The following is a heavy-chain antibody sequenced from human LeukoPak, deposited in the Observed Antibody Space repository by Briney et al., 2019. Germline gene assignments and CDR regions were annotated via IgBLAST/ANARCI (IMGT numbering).Heavy chain of an antibody. V-gene: IGHV3-23*01. CDR3: AKDGSAAYDEFDY. D-gene: IGHD3-10*01. J-gene: IGHJ4*02. CDR1: GFTFSTYA. Sequence: GGSLRLSCAAPGFTFSTYAMSWVRQAPGKGLEWVSAILGSGSYTYYADSVKGRFTVYRDNSKNIVYLQMNGLRTEDTAVYYCAKDGSAAYDEFDYWGQGILVTVSS. CDR2: ILGSGSYT.